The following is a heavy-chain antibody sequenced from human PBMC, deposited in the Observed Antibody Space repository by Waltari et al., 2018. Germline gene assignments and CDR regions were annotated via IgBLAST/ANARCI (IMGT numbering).Heavy chain of an antibody. Sequence: QVQLVQSGAEVKKPGASVKVSCKVSGYTLTELSMHWVRQAPGQGLEWMGGFDPEDGETIYAQKFQGRVTMTEDTSTDTAYMELSSLRSEDTAVYYCATGIGSRYCGGDCYSNAFDIWGQGTMVTVSS. D-gene: IGHD2-21*01. J-gene: IGHJ3*02. V-gene: IGHV1-24*01. CDR3: ATGIGSRYCGGDCYSNAFDI. CDR1: GYTLTELS. CDR2: FDPEDGET.